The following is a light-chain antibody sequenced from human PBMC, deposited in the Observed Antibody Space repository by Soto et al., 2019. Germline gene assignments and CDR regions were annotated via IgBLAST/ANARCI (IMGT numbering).Light chain of an antibody. Sequence: DMVMTHSPASLAVSLGERATINCKSSQSIFYSSNNKNYLAWYQQKPGQPPKLPIYWASTRESGVPDRFSGSGSGTDFTLTISSLQAEDVAVYYCQQYYSTPWTFGQGTKV. CDR2: WAS. CDR1: QSIFYSSNNKNY. J-gene: IGKJ1*01. V-gene: IGKV4-1*01. CDR3: QQYYSTPWT.